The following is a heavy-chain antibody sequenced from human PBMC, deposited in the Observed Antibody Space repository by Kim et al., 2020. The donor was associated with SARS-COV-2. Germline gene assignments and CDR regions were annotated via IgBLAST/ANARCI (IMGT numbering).Heavy chain of an antibody. CDR1: GGSISSGGYY. V-gene: IGHV4-31*03. Sequence: SETLSLTCTVSGGSISSGGYYWSWIRQHPGKGLEWIGYIYYSGSTYYNPSLKSRVTISVDTSKNQFSLKLSPVTAADTAVYYCARGRITIVGGVTEFDYWGQGTLVTVSS. J-gene: IGHJ4*02. D-gene: IGHD3-3*01. CDR3: ARGRITIVGGVTEFDY. CDR2: IYYSGST.